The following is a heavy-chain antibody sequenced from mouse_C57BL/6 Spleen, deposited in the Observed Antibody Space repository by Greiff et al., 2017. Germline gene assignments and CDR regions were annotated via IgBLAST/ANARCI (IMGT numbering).Heavy chain of an antibody. CDR3: AKHETDYYGSRGYAMDY. J-gene: IGHJ4*01. CDR1: GFSLTSYG. Sequence: VKLMESGPGLVAPSQSLSITCTVSGFSLTSYGVDWVRQPPGKGLEWLGVIWGGGSTNYNSALMSRLSISKDNSKSQVFLKMNSLQTDDTAMYYCAKHETDYYGSRGYAMDYWGQGTSVTVSS. D-gene: IGHD1-1*01. V-gene: IGHV2-9*01. CDR2: IWGGGST.